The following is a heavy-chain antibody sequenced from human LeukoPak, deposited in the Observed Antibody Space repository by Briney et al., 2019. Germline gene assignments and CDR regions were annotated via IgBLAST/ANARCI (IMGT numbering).Heavy chain of an antibody. V-gene: IGHV4-39*01. CDR2: VFYTGTT. CDR1: GVSIISSNYY. J-gene: IGHJ4*02. D-gene: IGHD6-13*01. CDR3: ARRLGSSADGILKYYFDY. Sequence: PSETLSLTCTVSGVSIISSNYYWGWLRQPPGKGLQWIARVFYTGTTRHNPSLKSRVTISVDTSKNEFSLSLSSVTAEDTAMYYCARRLGSSADGILKYYFDYWGQGTLVTVSS.